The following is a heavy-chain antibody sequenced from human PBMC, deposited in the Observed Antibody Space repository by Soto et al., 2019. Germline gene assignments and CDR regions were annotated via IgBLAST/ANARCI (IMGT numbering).Heavy chain of an antibody. V-gene: IGHV3-23*01. CDR1: GFTFSSYA. D-gene: IGHD2-8*01. J-gene: IGHJ4*02. Sequence: EVQLLESGGALVQPGGSLRLSCAASGFTFSSYAMSWVRQAPGKGLEWVSLISGSGGSTYYADSVKGRFTISRDNPKTTLYLHMTSLSAEDTAVFYCAKPLSNGSPDYWGQGTLVTVSS. CDR2: ISGSGGST. CDR3: AKPLSNGSPDY.